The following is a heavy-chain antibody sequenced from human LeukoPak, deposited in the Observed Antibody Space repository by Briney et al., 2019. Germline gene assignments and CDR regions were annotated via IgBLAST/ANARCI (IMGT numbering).Heavy chain of an antibody. CDR2: INHSGST. J-gene: IGHJ2*01. V-gene: IGHV4-34*01. D-gene: IGHD2-2*03. CDR3: ARALGIVVVPAAILYWYFDL. CDR1: GVSINTCCYY. Sequence: SVTLSLTCDVSGVSINTCCYYWSWIRQPPGKGLEWIGEINHSGSTNYNPSLKSRVTISVDTSKNQFSLKLSSVTAADTAVYYCARALGIVVVPAAILYWYFDLWGRGTLVTVSS.